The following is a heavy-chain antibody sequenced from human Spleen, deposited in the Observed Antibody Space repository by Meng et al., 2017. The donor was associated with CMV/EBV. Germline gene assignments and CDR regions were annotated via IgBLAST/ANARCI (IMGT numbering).Heavy chain of an antibody. CDR3: ATQFGAAVFDY. D-gene: IGHD1-26*01. CDR2: IFPADSDT. J-gene: IGHJ4*02. V-gene: IGHV5-51*01. Sequence: KVSCKGSGYIFSNYWIAWVRQMPGKGLEWMGIIFPADSDTRYSPSFQGQVTISADKSISTAYPQWSSLRASDTAMYYCATQFGAAVFDYWGQGTLVTVSS. CDR1: GYIFSNYW.